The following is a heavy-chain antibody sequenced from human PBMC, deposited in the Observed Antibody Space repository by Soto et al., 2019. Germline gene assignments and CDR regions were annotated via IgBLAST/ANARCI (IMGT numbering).Heavy chain of an antibody. J-gene: IGHJ6*03. CDR2: IKQDGSEK. Sequence: GGSLRLSCAASGFTFSSYWMSWVRQAPGKGLEWVANIKQDGSEKYYVDSVKGRFTISRDNAKNSLYLQMNSLRAEDTAVYYCARDRRDCSSTSCSYYYYYYMDVWGKGTTVTVSS. CDR3: ARDRRDCSSTSCSYYYYYYMDV. D-gene: IGHD2-2*01. CDR1: GFTFSSYW. V-gene: IGHV3-7*03.